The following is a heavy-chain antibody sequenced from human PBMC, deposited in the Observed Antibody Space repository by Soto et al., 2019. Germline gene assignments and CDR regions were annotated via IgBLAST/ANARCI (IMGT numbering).Heavy chain of an antibody. D-gene: IGHD2-15*01. V-gene: IGHV1-18*01. CDR1: GYTFVNYA. CDR3: VRQPCGGGTCYPPTFDY. CDR2: TSAYNGNT. Sequence: QVQLVQSGAEVKKPGASVKVSCKASGYTFVNYAFTWVRQAPGQGLEWMGWTSAYNGNTKYAQKFQGRVTMTTDTSTGTAYMELRSLRSDDTAVYFCVRQPCGGGTCYPPTFDYWGQGTLVTVSS. J-gene: IGHJ4*02.